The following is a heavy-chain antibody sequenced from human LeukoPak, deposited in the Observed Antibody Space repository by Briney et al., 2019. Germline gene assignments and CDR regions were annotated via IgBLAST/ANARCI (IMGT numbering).Heavy chain of an antibody. Sequence: PSETLSLTCTVSGGSISSYYWSWIRQPPGKGLEWIGYIYYSGSTNYNPSLKSRVTISVDTSKNQFSPKLSSVTAADTAVYYCARGYFDWLSPEVNWFDPWGQGTLVTVSS. J-gene: IGHJ5*02. D-gene: IGHD3-9*01. CDR1: GGSISSYY. CDR3: ARGYFDWLSPEVNWFDP. V-gene: IGHV4-59*01. CDR2: IYYSGST.